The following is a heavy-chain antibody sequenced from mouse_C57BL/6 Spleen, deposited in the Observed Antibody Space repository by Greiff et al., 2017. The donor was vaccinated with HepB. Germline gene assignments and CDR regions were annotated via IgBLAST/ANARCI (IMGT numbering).Heavy chain of an antibody. V-gene: IGHV1-53*01. Sequence: QVQLQQPGTELVKPGASVKLSCKASGYTFTSYWMHWVKQRPGQGLEWIGNINPSNGGTNYNEKFKSKATLTVDKSSSTAYMQLSSLTSEDSAVYYGARGLYDGYFYYFDYWGQGTTLTVAS. CDR3: ARGLYDGYFYYFDY. CDR1: GYTFTSYW. J-gene: IGHJ2*01. CDR2: INPSNGGT. D-gene: IGHD2-3*01.